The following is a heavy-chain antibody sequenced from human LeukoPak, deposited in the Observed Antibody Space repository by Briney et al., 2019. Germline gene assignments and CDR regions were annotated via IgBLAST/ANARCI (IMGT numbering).Heavy chain of an antibody. V-gene: IGHV3-33*08. Sequence: GGSLRLSCAASGFTFSSYSMNWVRQAPGKGLEWVAVIWYDGSNKYYADSVKGRFTISRDNSKNTLYLQMNSLRAEDTAVYYCARVLCSSSTSCYFDYWGQGTLVTVSS. J-gene: IGHJ4*02. CDR1: GFTFSSYS. CDR3: ARVLCSSSTSCYFDY. CDR2: IWYDGSNK. D-gene: IGHD2-2*01.